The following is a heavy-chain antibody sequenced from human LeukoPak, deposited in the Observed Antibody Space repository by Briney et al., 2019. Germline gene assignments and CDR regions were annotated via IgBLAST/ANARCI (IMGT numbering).Heavy chain of an antibody. D-gene: IGHD3-10*01. CDR2: ISASSSSI. CDR1: GFTFSGYS. CDR3: ARRAAGRPGADYFQH. Sequence: GGSLRLSCAASGFTFSGYSMNWVRQAVGKGLEWVSYISASSSSIYYADSVKGRFTISRDDAKNSLYLQMNSLRDEDTAVYYCARRAAGRPGADYFQHWGQGILVTVSS. J-gene: IGHJ1*01. V-gene: IGHV3-48*02.